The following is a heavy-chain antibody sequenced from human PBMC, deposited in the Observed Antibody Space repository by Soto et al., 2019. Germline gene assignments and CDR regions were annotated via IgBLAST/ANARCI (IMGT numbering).Heavy chain of an antibody. V-gene: IGHV4-59*12. CDR2: IYYSGST. CDR1: GGSIGSYY. J-gene: IGHJ4*02. D-gene: IGHD5-12*01. Sequence: PSETLSLTCTVSGGSIGSYYWSWIRQPPGKGLEWIGYIYYSGSTNYNPSLKSRVTISVDTSKNQFSLKLSSVTAADTAVYYCARVGSVATSLKFDYWGQGTLVTVSS. CDR3: ARVGSVATSLKFDY.